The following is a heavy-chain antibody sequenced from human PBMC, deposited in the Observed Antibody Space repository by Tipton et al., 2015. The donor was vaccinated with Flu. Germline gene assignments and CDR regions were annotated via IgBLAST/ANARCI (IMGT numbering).Heavy chain of an antibody. V-gene: IGHV4-38-2*01. CDR3: AKRGYDSGGYFSPLAPLGWFDP. Sequence: TLSLTCAVSGGSLRGDFWAWVRLSPGTGLEWIASISLGGKLYYHSPFESRAVISIDSSKNQFSLTLSSVTAADTAVYYCAKRGYDSGGYFSPLAPLGWFDPWGQGIAVVVSS. D-gene: IGHD3-10*01. CDR1: GGSLRGDF. J-gene: IGHJ5*02. CDR2: ISLGGKL.